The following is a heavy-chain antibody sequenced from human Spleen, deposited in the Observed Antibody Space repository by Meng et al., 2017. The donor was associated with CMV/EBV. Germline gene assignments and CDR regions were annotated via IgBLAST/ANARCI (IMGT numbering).Heavy chain of an antibody. Sequence: VKHEEWVEGQLRPPETRALTCDVCGGSVSGACWSWIRQPPGKGLEWIGEINHSGSTNYNTSLKSRVTISGDTSKNQFSRKLSSATAADTAGYYCARGRYFTTTRDYWGQGTLVTVSS. CDR2: INHSGST. CDR3: ARGRYFTTTRDY. D-gene: IGHD4-17*01. CDR1: GGSVSGAC. J-gene: IGHJ4*02. V-gene: IGHV4-34*01.